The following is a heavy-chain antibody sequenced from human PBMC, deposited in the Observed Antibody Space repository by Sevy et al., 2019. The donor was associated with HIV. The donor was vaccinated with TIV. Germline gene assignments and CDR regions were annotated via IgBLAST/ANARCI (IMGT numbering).Heavy chain of an antibody. Sequence: SETLSIACTVSGGSVSSGNYYWTWIRQPPGKGLECIGYISYIGSTNYNPSLKSRVTISIDTSKNQLSLRLSSVTATDTAVYYCVRDRIDAAGGYFDYWGQGTLVTVSS. V-gene: IGHV4-61*01. CDR1: GGSVSSGNYY. CDR3: VRDRIDAAGGYFDY. J-gene: IGHJ4*02. CDR2: ISYIGST. D-gene: IGHD6-13*01.